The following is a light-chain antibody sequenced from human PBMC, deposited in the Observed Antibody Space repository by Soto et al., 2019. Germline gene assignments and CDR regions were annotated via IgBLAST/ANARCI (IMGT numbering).Light chain of an antibody. Sequence: DIQMTQSPSTLSASVGDRVTITCRASQSISSWLAWYQQKPGKAPKLLIYDASSLESGVPSRFSGSGSGTEFTLTISSLQPDDFATYYCQQRSNRPLTFGQGTRLEI. CDR3: QQRSNRPLT. V-gene: IGKV1-5*01. J-gene: IGKJ5*01. CDR2: DAS. CDR1: QSISSW.